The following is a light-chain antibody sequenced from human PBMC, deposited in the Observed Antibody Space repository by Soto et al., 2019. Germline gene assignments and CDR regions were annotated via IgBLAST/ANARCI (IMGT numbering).Light chain of an antibody. Sequence: AIQLTQSPSSLSASVGDRVTITCRASQGLNTNLAWYQQKPWKSPKLLMYGASTLQKGVPSRFSGNGSGTDFTLTISSLQPEDSATYYCQRSSNYFTFGPGTKVDI. CDR2: GAS. J-gene: IGKJ3*01. CDR3: QRSSNYFT. CDR1: QGLNTN. V-gene: IGKV1D-13*01.